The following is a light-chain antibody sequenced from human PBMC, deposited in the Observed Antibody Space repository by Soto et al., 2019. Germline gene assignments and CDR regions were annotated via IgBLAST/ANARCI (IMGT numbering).Light chain of an antibody. CDR1: SSDVGGYNY. CDR3: NSYTSSSTYV. Sequence: SVLTQPASVSGSPGRSITISCTGTSSDVGGYNYVSWYQQHPGKAPKLMIYDVSNRPSGVSNRFSGSKSGNTASLTISGLQAEDEADYYCNSYTSSSTYVFGIGTKVTVL. V-gene: IGLV2-14*01. CDR2: DVS. J-gene: IGLJ1*01.